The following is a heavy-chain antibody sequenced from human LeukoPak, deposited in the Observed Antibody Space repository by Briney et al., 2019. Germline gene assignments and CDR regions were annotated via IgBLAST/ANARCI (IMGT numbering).Heavy chain of an antibody. V-gene: IGHV1-2*02. J-gene: IGHJ6*03. CDR1: GYTLTELS. CDR2: INPNSGGT. Sequence: ASVKVSCKVSGYTLTELSMHWVRQAPGQGLEWMGWINPNSGGTNYAQKFQGRVTMTRDTSISTAYMELSRLRSDDTAVYYCALSLGYDSSGYYVEFYYMDVWGKGTTVTVSS. D-gene: IGHD3-22*01. CDR3: ALSLGYDSSGYYVEFYYMDV.